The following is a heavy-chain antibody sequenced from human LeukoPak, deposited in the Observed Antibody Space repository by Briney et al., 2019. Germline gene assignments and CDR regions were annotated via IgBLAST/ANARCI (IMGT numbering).Heavy chain of an antibody. CDR3: ARGGAGLDN. CDR1: GFTISSYS. J-gene: IGHJ4*02. Sequence: GGSLRLSCAASGFTISSYSMNWVRQAPGKGLEWVSHISSSGTTIYYADSVKGRLTISRDNAKNTLFLQMNSLRAEDTAVYYCARGGAGLDNWGQGTLVTVSS. D-gene: IGHD1-26*01. CDR2: ISSSGTTI. V-gene: IGHV3-48*01.